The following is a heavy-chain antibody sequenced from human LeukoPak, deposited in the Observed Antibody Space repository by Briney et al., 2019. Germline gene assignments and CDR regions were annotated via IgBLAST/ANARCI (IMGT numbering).Heavy chain of an antibody. D-gene: IGHD3-22*01. CDR1: GDSISSYNYF. V-gene: IGHV4-39*01. CDR2: IYYRGNT. CDR3: ARASSGYYWDFDY. Sequence: SETLSLTCTVSGDSISSYNYFWGWILQPPGKGLEGVGRIYYRGNTYYNPSLKRPATLSADTSKNQFSLKVTSVTAADTAVYYCARASSGYYWDFDYWGQGALVTVSS. J-gene: IGHJ4*02.